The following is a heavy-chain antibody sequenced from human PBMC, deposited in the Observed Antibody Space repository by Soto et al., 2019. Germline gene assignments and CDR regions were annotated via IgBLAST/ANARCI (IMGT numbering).Heavy chain of an antibody. V-gene: IGHV3-23*01. Sequence: GGSLRLSCAASGFTYINYAMSWVRQAPGKGLEWASTIVTSVGTYYPDSVRCCFTISRDHSRNTLYLHMNSLRPEDTAVYYCAKRAPYYFDSWGQGAQVTVSS. CDR3: AKRAPYYFDS. CDR2: IVTSVGT. CDR1: GFTYINYA. J-gene: IGHJ4*02.